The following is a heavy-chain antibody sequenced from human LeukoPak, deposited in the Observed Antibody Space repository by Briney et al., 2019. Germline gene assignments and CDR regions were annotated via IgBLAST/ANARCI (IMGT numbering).Heavy chain of an antibody. J-gene: IGHJ5*02. D-gene: IGHD6-6*01. Sequence: SETLSLTCTVSGGSISSYYWSWIRQPPGKGLEWIGYIYYSGSSNYNPSLKSRVTISVDTSKNQFSLKLSSVTAADTAVYYCARQAPTDWFDPWGQGTLVTVSS. CDR3: ARQAPTDWFDP. V-gene: IGHV4-59*01. CDR1: GGSISSYY. CDR2: IYYSGSS.